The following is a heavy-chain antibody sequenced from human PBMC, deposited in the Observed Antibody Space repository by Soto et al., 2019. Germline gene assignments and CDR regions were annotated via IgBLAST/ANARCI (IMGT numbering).Heavy chain of an antibody. V-gene: IGHV3-53*01. CDR3: AKDLGPLKLLNYVFYGLDV. CDR2: IESGGTA. CDR1: GFTVSSSY. D-gene: IGHD2-21*02. Sequence: GGSLRLSCNASGFTVSSSYMSWVRQAPGMGLEWVAVIESGGTAHYADSVKGRFTIFRDNPNNIIYLQLHTLRAEDTAVYYCAKDLGPLKLLNYVFYGLDVWGQGTTVTVS. J-gene: IGHJ6*02.